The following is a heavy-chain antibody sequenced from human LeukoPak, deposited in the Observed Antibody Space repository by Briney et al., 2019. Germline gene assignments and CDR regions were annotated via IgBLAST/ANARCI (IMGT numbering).Heavy chain of an antibody. Sequence: SETLSLTCAVSGGSISSGGYSWSWIRQPPGKGLEWIGYIYHSGSTYYNPSLKSRVTISVDTSKNQFSLKLSSVTAADTAVYYCARRTMFEGMDVWGQGTTVTVSS. CDR2: IYHSGST. D-gene: IGHD3-10*02. J-gene: IGHJ6*02. V-gene: IGHV4-30-2*03. CDR1: GGSISSGGYS. CDR3: ARRTMFEGMDV.